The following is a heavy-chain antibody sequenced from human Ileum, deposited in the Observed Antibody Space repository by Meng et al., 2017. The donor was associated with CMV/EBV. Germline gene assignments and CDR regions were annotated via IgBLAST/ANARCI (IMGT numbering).Heavy chain of an antibody. V-gene: IGHV1-18*04. CDR1: GYTFTSHG. J-gene: IGHJ4*02. CDR2: ISGDKGNT. Sequence: ASVKVSCKASGYTFTSHGINWVRQAPGQGPEWMGWISGDKGNTDYAQKLQGRVTVTRDTSTTTVNMELRSLRFDDTAVYYCVRDTSLRGGGWYPGGYWGQGTLVTVSS. CDR3: VRDTSLRGGGWYPGGY. D-gene: IGHD6-19*01.